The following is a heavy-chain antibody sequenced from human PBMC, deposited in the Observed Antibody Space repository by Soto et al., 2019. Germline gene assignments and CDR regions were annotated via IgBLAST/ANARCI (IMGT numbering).Heavy chain of an antibody. Sequence: GGSLRLSCEVSGFDFRSYGMHWVRQAPGRGLEWVAVIWFDGSKTYYADSVKGRFSIFRDNSKNMVYLQMNSLRAEDTAIYYCAKDYLRDEVSGTLDNWGLGTLVTVSS. D-gene: IGHD6-19*01. J-gene: IGHJ4*02. CDR2: IWFDGSKT. CDR3: AKDYLRDEVSGTLDN. CDR1: GFDFRSYG. V-gene: IGHV3-33*06.